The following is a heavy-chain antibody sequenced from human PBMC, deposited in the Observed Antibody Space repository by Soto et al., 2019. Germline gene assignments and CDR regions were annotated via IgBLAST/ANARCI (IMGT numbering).Heavy chain of an antibody. J-gene: IGHJ4*02. CDR3: AKNVLDGYNFDY. CDR2: ISGNGGST. D-gene: IGHD5-12*01. V-gene: IGHV3-23*01. Sequence: GGSLRLSCAASGFTFSSYAMSWVRQAPGKGLEWVSAISGNGGSTYYADSVKGRFTISRDNSKNTLYLQMNSLRAEDTAVYYCAKNVLDGYNFDYWGQGTPVTVSS. CDR1: GFTFSSYA.